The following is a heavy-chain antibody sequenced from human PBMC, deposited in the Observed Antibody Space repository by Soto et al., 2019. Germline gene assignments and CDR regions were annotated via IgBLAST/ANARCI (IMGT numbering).Heavy chain of an antibody. CDR3: AHRPSGWYLFDY. V-gene: IGHV3-23*01. Sequence: GGSLRLSCAVSGFTFSSFAMTWVRQAPGKGLEWVSGLNGSGGSTSSADSVKGRFAISRDNSKNTLYLQMNSLRDGDTATYYCAHRPSGWYLFDYWGQGTLVTVSS. CDR2: LNGSGGST. J-gene: IGHJ4*02. CDR1: GFTFSSFA. D-gene: IGHD6-19*01.